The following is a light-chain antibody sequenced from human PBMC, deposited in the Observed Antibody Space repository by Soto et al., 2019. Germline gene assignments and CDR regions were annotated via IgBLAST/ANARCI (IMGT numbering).Light chain of an antibody. J-gene: IGKJ2*01. CDR1: QGISSL. V-gene: IGKV1-9*01. CDR3: QQLNTYPYT. CDR2: AVS. Sequence: DIQLTQSPPFLSASVGDRVTPTCRASQGISSLLAWYQQKPGKAPKLLIYAVSTLQSGVPSRFSGSGSGTEFSLTISNLQPEDFATYHCQQLNTYPYTFGQGTKLEIK.